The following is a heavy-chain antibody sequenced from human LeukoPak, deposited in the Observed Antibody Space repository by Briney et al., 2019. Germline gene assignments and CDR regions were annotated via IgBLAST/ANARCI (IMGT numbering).Heavy chain of an antibody. D-gene: IGHD1-7*01. V-gene: IGHV3-30*18. CDR2: ISYDGSNK. Sequence: PGGSLRLSCAASGFTFSSYGMHWVRQAPGKGLEWVAVISYDGSNKYYADSVKGRFTISRDNSKNTLYLQMNSLRAEDTAVCYCAKDNWNYEVLDYWGQGTLVTVSS. CDR3: AKDNWNYEVLDY. J-gene: IGHJ4*02. CDR1: GFTFSSYG.